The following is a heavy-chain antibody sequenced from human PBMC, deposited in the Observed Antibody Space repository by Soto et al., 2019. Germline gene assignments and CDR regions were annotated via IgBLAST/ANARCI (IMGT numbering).Heavy chain of an antibody. CDR3: ARLGQQVVGDWFDP. D-gene: IGHD6-13*01. CDR1: GYSFTSYW. V-gene: IGHV5-10-1*01. J-gene: IGHJ5*02. Sequence: EVQLVQSGAEVKKPGESLRISCQGSGYSFTSYWISWVRQMPGKGLEWMGRIVPVESYTNYNPSFQGHVTLSVAKSTSTAYLQWSSLKASDTAMYYCARLGQQVVGDWFDPWGQGTLVTVSS. CDR2: IVPVESYT.